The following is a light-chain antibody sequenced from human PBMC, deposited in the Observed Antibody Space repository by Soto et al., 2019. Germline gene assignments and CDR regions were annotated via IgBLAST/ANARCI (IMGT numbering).Light chain of an antibody. J-gene: IGLJ3*02. Sequence: QSVLTQPPSLSAAPGQKVTISCSGGSSNIGNNYVSWYQQLPGTAPKLLIYDNNKRPSGIPDRFSGSKSGTSATLGITGRQNGDEADYYCGTWDSSLSAGVFGGGTKLTVL. V-gene: IGLV1-51*01. CDR1: SSNIGNNY. CDR2: DNN. CDR3: GTWDSSLSAGV.